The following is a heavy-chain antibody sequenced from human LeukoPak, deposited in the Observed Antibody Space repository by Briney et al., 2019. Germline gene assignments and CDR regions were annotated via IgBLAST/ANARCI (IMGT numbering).Heavy chain of an antibody. CDR3: ARGPGAFDI. V-gene: IGHV3-74*01. CDR2: INSDGSST. CDR1: GFMFSSYW. Sequence: GGSLRLACVASGFMFSSYWMNWVRQAPGKGLVWVSRINSDGSSTSYADSVKGRFTISRDNAKNTLFLQMNSLRAEDTAVYYCARGPGAFDIWGQGTMVTVSS. J-gene: IGHJ3*02. D-gene: IGHD2-2*01.